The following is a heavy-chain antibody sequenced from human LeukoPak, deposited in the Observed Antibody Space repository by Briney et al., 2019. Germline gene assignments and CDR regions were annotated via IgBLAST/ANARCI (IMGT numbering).Heavy chain of an antibody. D-gene: IGHD3-22*01. CDR3: ARGPYSYDSSGAFDI. Sequence: SETLSLTCTVSGGSISSNFWSWIRQPPGKGLEYIGYIYNSGTTNYNPSLKSRVAISVDTSKNQLSLKLSSVTAADTAVYFCARGPYSYDSSGAFDIWGQGTMVTVSS. CDR1: GGSISSNF. J-gene: IGHJ3*02. CDR2: IYNSGTT. V-gene: IGHV4-4*08.